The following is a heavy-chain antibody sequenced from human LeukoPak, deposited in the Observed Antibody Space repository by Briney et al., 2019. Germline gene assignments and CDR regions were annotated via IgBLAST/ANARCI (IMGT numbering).Heavy chain of an antibody. CDR3: ARRGYYDSSGRRKPFDY. CDR2: ISSSSSTI. J-gene: IGHJ4*02. Sequence: GGSLRLSCAASGFTFSSYSMNWVRQAPGKGLEWVSYISSSSSTIYYADSVKGRFTISRDNAKNSLYLQMNSLRAEDTAVYHCARRGYYDSSGRRKPFDYWGQGTLVTVSS. D-gene: IGHD3-22*01. CDR1: GFTFSSYS. V-gene: IGHV3-48*01.